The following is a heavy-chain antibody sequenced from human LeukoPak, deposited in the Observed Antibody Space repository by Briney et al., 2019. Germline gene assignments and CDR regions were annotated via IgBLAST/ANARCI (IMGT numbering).Heavy chain of an antibody. CDR3: ATVALWFGEYPGGFDP. D-gene: IGHD3-10*01. V-gene: IGHV1-46*01. CDR2: INPSGGST. Sequence: ASVKVSCKASGYTFTSYFMHWVRQAPGQGLEWMGIINPSGGSTSYAQKFQGRVTMTRDTSTSTVYMELSSLRSEDTAVYYCATVALWFGEYPGGFDPWGQGTLVTVSS. CDR1: GYTFTSYF. J-gene: IGHJ5*02.